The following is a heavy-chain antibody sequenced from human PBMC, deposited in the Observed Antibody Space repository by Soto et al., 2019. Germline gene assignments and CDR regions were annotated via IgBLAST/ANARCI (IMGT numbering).Heavy chain of an antibody. CDR2: ISAYNGNT. CDR1: GYTFTSYG. CDR3: ARCLSFSFGGVILDDY. D-gene: IGHD3-16*02. Sequence: ASVKVSCKASGYTFTSYGISWVRQAPGQGLEWMGWISAYNGNTNYAQKLQGRVTMTTDTSTSTAYMELRSLRPDDTAVYYCARCLSFSFGGVILDDYWGQGTLVTVSS. J-gene: IGHJ4*02. V-gene: IGHV1-18*01.